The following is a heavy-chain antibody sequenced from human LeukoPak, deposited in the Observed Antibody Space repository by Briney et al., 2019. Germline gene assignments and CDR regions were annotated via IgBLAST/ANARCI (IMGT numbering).Heavy chain of an antibody. Sequence: PSETLSLTCTVSGGSISSGGNFWGWIGKGQGKGLEWIGLINYSGTTYSNPSLKSRVAISADTSKNEFSLKLNSLTAADTAVYYCARGGSGSYYSVYYAVDVWGQGTTVTVS. J-gene: IGHJ6*02. CDR1: GGSISSGGNF. V-gene: IGHV4-31*03. D-gene: IGHD1-26*01. CDR2: INYSGTT. CDR3: ARGGSGSYYSVYYAVDV.